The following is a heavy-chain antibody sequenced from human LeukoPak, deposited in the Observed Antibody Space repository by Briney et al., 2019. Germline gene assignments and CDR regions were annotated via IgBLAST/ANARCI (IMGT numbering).Heavy chain of an antibody. CDR1: GGTFGSYA. Sequence: GASVKVSCKASGGTFGSYAISWVRQAPGQGLEWMGRIIPIFGTANYAQKFQGRVTITTDESTSTAYMELSSLRSEDTAVYYCAREVSSSGWYPRDAFDIWGQGTMVTVSS. CDR3: AREVSSSGWYPRDAFDI. D-gene: IGHD6-19*01. CDR2: IIPIFGTA. V-gene: IGHV1-69*05. J-gene: IGHJ3*02.